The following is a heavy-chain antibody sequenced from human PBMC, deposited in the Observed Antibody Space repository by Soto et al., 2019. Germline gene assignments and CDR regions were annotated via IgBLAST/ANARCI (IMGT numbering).Heavy chain of an antibody. J-gene: IGHJ4*02. CDR3: ARVGYSSSWPFDY. CDR1: GFTFSNYA. D-gene: IGHD6-13*01. V-gene: IGHV3-23*01. CDR2: ISRSGGST. Sequence: EVQLLESGGGLVQPGGSLRLSCATSGFTFSNYAMSWVRQAPGEGLEWVSGISRSGGSTYYADSVKGRFTISRDNAKNSLYLQMNSLRDEDTAVYYCARVGYSSSWPFDYWGQGTLVTVSS.